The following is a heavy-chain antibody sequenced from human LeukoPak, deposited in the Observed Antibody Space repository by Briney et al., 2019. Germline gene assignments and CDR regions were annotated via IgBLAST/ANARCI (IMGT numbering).Heavy chain of an antibody. CDR3: ASITMVRGVAYAFDI. Sequence: SETLSLTCTVSGGSISSYYWSWIRQPAGKGLEWIGRIYTSGSTNYNPSLKSRVTMSVDTSKNQFSLKLSSVTAADTAVYYCASITMVRGVAYAFDIWGQGTMVTVSS. D-gene: IGHD3-10*01. CDR1: GGSISSYY. J-gene: IGHJ3*02. V-gene: IGHV4-4*07. CDR2: IYTSGST.